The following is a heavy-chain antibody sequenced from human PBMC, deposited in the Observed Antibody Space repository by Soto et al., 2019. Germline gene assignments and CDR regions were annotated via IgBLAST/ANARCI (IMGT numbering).Heavy chain of an antibody. D-gene: IGHD2-2*01. CDR1: GLALTTYG. CDR2: MSYDGSNM. CDR3: AKHRVPAAKGIYLYYHGMDA. Sequence: QVQLVESGGGVVQPGKSLRLSCAASGLALTTYGMHWVRQAPGKGLEWVAVMSYDGSNMYYADSVKGRFTISRDSSKNTLYLQMNNLRAEDTAIYYCAKHRVPAAKGIYLYYHGMDAWGQGTTVAVSS. V-gene: IGHV3-30*18. J-gene: IGHJ6*02.